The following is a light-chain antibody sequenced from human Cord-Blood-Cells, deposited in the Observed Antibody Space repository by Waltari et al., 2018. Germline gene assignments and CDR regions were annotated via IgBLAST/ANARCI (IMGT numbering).Light chain of an antibody. CDR1: QSISSY. V-gene: IGKV1-39*01. CDR3: QQSYSTPYT. Sequence: DIQMTQSPSSLSASVGDRVTITCRASQSISSYLHWYQQKPGQAPKLLIYAASSLQSGVPARFSVSGSGTDFTLTISSLQPEDFATYYCQQSYSTPYTICQETKLEIK. CDR2: AAS. J-gene: IGKJ2*01.